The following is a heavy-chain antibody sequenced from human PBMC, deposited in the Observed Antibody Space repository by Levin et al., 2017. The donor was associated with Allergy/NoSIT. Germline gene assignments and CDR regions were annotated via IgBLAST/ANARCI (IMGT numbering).Heavy chain of an antibody. CDR1: GYTFTGYY. Sequence: ASVKVSCKASGYTFTGYYMHWVRQAPGQGLEWMGWINPNSGGTNYAQKFQGRVTMTRDTSISTAYMELSRLRSDDTAVYYCARDLVDDMGLDYWGQGTLVTVSS. CDR2: INPNSGGT. CDR3: ARDLVDDMGLDY. J-gene: IGHJ4*02. D-gene: IGHD3-9*01. V-gene: IGHV1-2*02.